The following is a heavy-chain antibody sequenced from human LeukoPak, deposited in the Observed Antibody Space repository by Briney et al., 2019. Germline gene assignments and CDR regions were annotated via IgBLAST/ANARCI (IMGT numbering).Heavy chain of an antibody. CDR1: GYSFTSYW. V-gene: IGHV5-51*01. Sequence: GASVKVSCKGSGYSFTSYWIGWVRQMPGKGLEWMGIIYPGDSDTRYSPSFQGQVTISADKSISTAYLQWSSLKASDTAMYYCAXQXXGXXXXXXXLAXXWXQGT. CDR3: AXQXXGXXXXXXXLAXX. CDR2: IYPGDSDT. J-gene: IGHJ4*02.